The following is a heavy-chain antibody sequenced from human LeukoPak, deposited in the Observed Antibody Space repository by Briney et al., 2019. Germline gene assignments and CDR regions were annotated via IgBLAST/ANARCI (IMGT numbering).Heavy chain of an antibody. CDR2: IKEDGSER. J-gene: IGHJ4*02. CDR3: ARERGSSGYYLGY. V-gene: IGHV3-7*01. Sequence: GGSLRLSCVASGFTFSSYWMSWVRQAPGKGLEWVANIKEDGSERFYVGSVRGRFTISRDNAKNSLYLQMNSLRAEDTAIYYCARERGSSGYYLGYWGQGTLVTVSS. CDR1: GFTFSSYW. D-gene: IGHD3-22*01.